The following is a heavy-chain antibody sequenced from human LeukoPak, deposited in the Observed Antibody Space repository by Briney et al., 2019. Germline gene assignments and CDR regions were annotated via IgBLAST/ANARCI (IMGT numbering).Heavy chain of an antibody. CDR3: ATQGIVVVSLDY. J-gene: IGHJ4*02. CDR2: IYYSGST. D-gene: IGHD3-22*01. V-gene: IGHV4-39*01. Sequence: SETLSLTCTVSGGSLSSSSYYWGWIRQPPGKGLEWIGSIYYSGSTYYNPSLKSRVTISVDTSKNQFSLKLSSVTAADTAVYYCATQGIVVVSLDYWGQGTLVTVSS. CDR1: GGSLSSSSYY.